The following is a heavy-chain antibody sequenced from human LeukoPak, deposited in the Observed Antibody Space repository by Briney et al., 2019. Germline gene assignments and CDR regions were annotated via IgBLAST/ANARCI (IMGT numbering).Heavy chain of an antibody. J-gene: IGHJ4*02. Sequence: GASVTVSCKASGYTFTGYYMHWVRQAPGQGLEWMGWINPNSGGTNYAQKFQGRVTMTRDTSISTAYMELSRLRSDDTAVYYCARDHMVAGTNFDYWGQGTLVTVSS. CDR2: INPNSGGT. D-gene: IGHD6-19*01. CDR3: ARDHMVAGTNFDY. CDR1: GYTFTGYY. V-gene: IGHV1-2*02.